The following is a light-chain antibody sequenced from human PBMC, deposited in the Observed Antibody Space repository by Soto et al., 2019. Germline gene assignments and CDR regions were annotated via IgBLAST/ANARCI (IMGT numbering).Light chain of an antibody. V-gene: IGLV1-40*01. CDR3: LSFDSSLSVV. J-gene: IGLJ2*01. CDR1: GSNIGAGYD. Sequence: QSVLTQPPSVSGAPGQRVTIPSTGTGSNIGAGYDVPWYQQLPGRAPKLLIYGNTNRPSGVPDRFSGSKSGTSASLAITGLQAEDEADYYCLSFDSSLSVVFGGGTKLTVL. CDR2: GNT.